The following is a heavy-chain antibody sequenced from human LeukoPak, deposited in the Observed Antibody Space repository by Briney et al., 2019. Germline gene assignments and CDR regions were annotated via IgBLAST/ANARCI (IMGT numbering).Heavy chain of an antibody. Sequence: ASVRVSCKASGYTFTSYYMHWVRQAPGQGLEWMGIINPSGGSTSYAQKFQGRVTMTRDTSTSTVYMELSSLRSEDTAVYYCARSSTAIPYGIWGQGTTVTVSS. J-gene: IGHJ6*02. V-gene: IGHV1-46*01. CDR2: INPSGGST. CDR3: ARSSTAIPYGI. CDR1: GYTFTSYY. D-gene: IGHD5-18*01.